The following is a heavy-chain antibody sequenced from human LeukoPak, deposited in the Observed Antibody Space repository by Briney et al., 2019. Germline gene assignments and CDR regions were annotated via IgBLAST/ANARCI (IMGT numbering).Heavy chain of an antibody. V-gene: IGHV3-7*03. Sequence: GGSLRLSCAASGFTFSSYWMSWVRQAPEKGLEWVANIKEDGSEKNYVDSVKGRFTISRDNSKNTLYLQMNSLRAEDTAVYYCASPVGYCSGGSCRHPRFDYWGQGTLVTVSS. CDR1: GFTFSSYW. CDR3: ASPVGYCSGGSCRHPRFDY. CDR2: IKEDGSEK. J-gene: IGHJ4*02. D-gene: IGHD2-15*01.